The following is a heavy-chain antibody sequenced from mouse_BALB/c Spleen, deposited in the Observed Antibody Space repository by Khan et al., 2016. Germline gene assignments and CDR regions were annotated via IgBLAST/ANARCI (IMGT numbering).Heavy chain of an antibody. CDR1: GFAFTNYL. CDR2: INPGSGGT. D-gene: IGHD1-1*02. CDR3: ARYDGSYDAMDY. Sequence: QVQLQQPGAELVRSGTSVKVYCKASGFAFTNYLIEWVKQRPGQGLEWIGVINPGSGGTNYPEKFKGKATLTADNSSSTAYMQLSSLTSDDSAVYFCARYDGSYDAMDYWGQGTSVTVSP. V-gene: IGHV1-54*01. J-gene: IGHJ4*01.